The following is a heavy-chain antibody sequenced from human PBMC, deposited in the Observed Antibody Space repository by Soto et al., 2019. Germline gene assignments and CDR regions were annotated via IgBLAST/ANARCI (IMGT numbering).Heavy chain of an antibody. CDR3: ARALDTAMVSFYYYYGMDV. Sequence: ASVKVSCKASGGSFSSYAISWVRQAPGQGLEWMGGIIPIFGTANYAQKFQGRVTITADESTSTAYMELSSLRSEDTAVYCCARALDTAMVSFYYYYGMDVWGQGTTVTVSS. CDR2: IIPIFGTA. J-gene: IGHJ6*02. D-gene: IGHD5-18*01. V-gene: IGHV1-69*13. CDR1: GGSFSSYA.